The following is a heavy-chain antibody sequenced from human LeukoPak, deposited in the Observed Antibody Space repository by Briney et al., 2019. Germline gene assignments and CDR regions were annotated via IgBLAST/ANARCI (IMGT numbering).Heavy chain of an antibody. CDR3: ARGVYYFDY. CDR1: GGSFSGYS. V-gene: IGHV4-34*01. Sequence: SETLSLTCAVYGGSFSGYSWSWIRQPPEKGLEWIGEINHSGSTNYNPSLKSRVTISVDTSKNQFSLKLSSVTAADAAVYYCARGVYYFDYWGQGTLVTVSS. J-gene: IGHJ4*02. CDR2: INHSGST.